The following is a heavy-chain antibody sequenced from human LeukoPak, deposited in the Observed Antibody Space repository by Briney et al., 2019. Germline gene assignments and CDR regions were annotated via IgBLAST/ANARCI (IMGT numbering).Heavy chain of an antibody. D-gene: IGHD1-26*01. Sequence: PSETLSLTCTVSGGSISSGSYYWSWIRQPAGKGLEWIGRIYTSGSTNYNPSLKSRVTISVDTSKNQFSLKLSSVTAADTAVYYCARVGIVGAYYYYYYMDVWGKGTTVTVS. V-gene: IGHV4-61*02. J-gene: IGHJ6*03. CDR2: IYTSGST. CDR1: GGSISSGSYY. CDR3: ARVGIVGAYYYYYYMDV.